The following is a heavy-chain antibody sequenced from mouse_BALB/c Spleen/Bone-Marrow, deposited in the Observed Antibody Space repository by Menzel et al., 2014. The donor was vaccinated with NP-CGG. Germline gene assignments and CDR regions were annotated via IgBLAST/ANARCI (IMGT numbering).Heavy chain of an antibody. CDR2: INPGTGGT. D-gene: IGHD6-2*01. Sequence: QVQLQQSGAELVKPGASVKLSCKTSGYTFTNYYIYWVKQRPGQGLEWIGEINPGTGGTNFNERFKSKATLTVDKSSTTAYILLTSLTAEDSAVYYGARGSPYWGQGTLVTVSS. CDR1: GYTFTNYY. CDR3: ARGSPY. V-gene: IGHV1S81*02. J-gene: IGHJ3*01.